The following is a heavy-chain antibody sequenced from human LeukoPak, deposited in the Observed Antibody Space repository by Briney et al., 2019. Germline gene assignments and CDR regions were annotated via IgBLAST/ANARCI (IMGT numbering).Heavy chain of an antibody. CDR3: AVDYGRQPRSSTPEF. CDR1: GFTFSSYG. V-gene: IGHV3-33*01. J-gene: IGHJ4*02. Sequence: QPGGSLRLSCAASGFTFSSYGMHWVRQAPGKGLEWVAVTWYDGSNKYYADSVKGRFTISRDNSKNTLYLQMNSLRAEDTAVYYCAVDYGRQPRSSTPEFWGQGTLVTVSS. D-gene: IGHD4-17*01. CDR2: TWYDGSNK.